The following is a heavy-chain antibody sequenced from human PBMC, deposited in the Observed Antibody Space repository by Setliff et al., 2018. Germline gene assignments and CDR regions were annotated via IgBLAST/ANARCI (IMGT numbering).Heavy chain of an antibody. CDR3: ARDLGYCSTTSCHGDWFDP. CDR2: INTNTGNP. Sequence: ASVKVSCKASGYTFTGYYFHWVRQAPGQGLEWMGWINTNTGNPSYAQGFTGRFVFSLDTSVSTAYLQISSLKAEDTAVYYCARDLGYCSTTSCHGDWFDPWGQGTLVTVSS. V-gene: IGHV7-4-1*02. CDR1: GYTFTGYY. D-gene: IGHD2-2*01. J-gene: IGHJ5*02.